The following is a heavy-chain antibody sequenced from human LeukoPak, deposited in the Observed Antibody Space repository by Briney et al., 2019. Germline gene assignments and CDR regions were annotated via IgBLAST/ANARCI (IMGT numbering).Heavy chain of an antibody. CDR3: AKDRLIYGSGSLADY. CDR2: ISYDGSNK. CDR1: GFTFSSYG. D-gene: IGHD3-10*01. Sequence: PGGSLRLSCAASGFTFSSYGMHWVRQAPGKGLEWVAVISYDGSNKYYADSVKGRFTISRDNSKNTLYLQMNSLRAEDTAVYYCAKDRLIYGSGSLADYWGQGTLVTVSS. J-gene: IGHJ4*02. V-gene: IGHV3-30*18.